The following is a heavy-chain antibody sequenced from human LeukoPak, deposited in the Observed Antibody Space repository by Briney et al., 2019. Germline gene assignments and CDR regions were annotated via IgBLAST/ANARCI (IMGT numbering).Heavy chain of an antibody. Sequence: SVRVSCKASGFTFATSAVQWVRQARGQRLEWIGWIVVASGHTNCAQRFHERITITRDMSTSTAYMELSSLRSEDTAVYYCAATSTVTTGGTYFGMDVWGQGTTVTVSS. D-gene: IGHD4-17*01. V-gene: IGHV1-58*01. CDR2: IVVASGHT. CDR3: AATSTVTTGGTYFGMDV. J-gene: IGHJ6*02. CDR1: GFTFATSA.